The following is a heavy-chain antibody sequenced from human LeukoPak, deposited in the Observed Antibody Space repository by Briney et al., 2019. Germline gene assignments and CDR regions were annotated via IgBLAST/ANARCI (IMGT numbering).Heavy chain of an antibody. J-gene: IGHJ4*02. CDR3: ATDLAYDYVWGSYRLDY. CDR1: GYTFTSYG. D-gene: IGHD3-16*02. V-gene: IGHV1-24*01. Sequence: AASVKVSCKASGYTFTSYGISWVRQAPGQGLEWMGGFDPEDGETIYAQKFQGRVTMTEDTSTDTAYMELSSLRSEDTAVYYCATDLAYDYVWGSYRLDYWGQGTLVTVSS. CDR2: FDPEDGET.